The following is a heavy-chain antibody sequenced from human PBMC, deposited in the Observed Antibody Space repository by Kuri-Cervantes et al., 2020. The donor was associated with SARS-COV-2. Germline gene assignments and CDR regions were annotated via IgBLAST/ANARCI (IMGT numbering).Heavy chain of an antibody. CDR1: GGSISSSSYY. J-gene: IGHJ6*03. CDR3: ARGVVPAAMLGLLYYYYYMDV. CDR2: IYYSGST. Sequence: GSLRLSCTVSGGSISSSSYYWSWIRQPPGKGLEWIGYIYYSGSTNYNPSLKSRVTISVDTSKNQFSLKLSSVTAADTAVYYCARGVVPAAMLGLLYYYYYMDVWGKGTTVTVSS. V-gene: IGHV4-61*05. D-gene: IGHD2-2*01.